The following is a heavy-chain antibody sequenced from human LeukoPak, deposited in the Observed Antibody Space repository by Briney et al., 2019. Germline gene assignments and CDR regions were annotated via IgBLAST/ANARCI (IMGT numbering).Heavy chain of an antibody. D-gene: IGHD6-19*01. CDR3: AKTGRPNNSGWYRWFDR. V-gene: IGHV4-4*09. CDR2: ICNSGGT. CDR1: GDSISTYY. Sequence: SDTLSLTCTVSGDSISTYYWSWIRQPPGKGLEWIGCICNSGGTNYNPSLKSRVTISVDTSKNQFSLNLSSVTAADTAVYYCAKTGRPNNSGWYRWFDRWGQGTLVTVSS. J-gene: IGHJ5*02.